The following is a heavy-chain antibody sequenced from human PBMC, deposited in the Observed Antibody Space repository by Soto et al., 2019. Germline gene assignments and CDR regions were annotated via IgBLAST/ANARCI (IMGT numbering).Heavy chain of an antibody. CDR2: IYYSGST. CDR3: ARHVRDGGDYLGSGIPYDY. J-gene: IGHJ4*02. V-gene: IGHV4-39*01. D-gene: IGHD2-21*02. Sequence: PSETLSLTCTVCGGSMRSSSYYWGWIRQPAGKGMEWIGSIYYSGSTYYNQSLKSRVTISVDTSKNQFSLKLSSVTAADTAVYYCARHVRDGGDYLGSGIPYDYWGQGTLVTVSS. CDR1: GGSMRSSSYY.